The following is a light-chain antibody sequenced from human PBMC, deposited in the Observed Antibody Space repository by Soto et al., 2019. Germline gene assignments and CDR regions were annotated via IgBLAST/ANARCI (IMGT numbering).Light chain of an antibody. V-gene: IGLV2-8*01. CDR3: SSYAGSNNVL. CDR1: SNDVGDYNY. CDR2: EVS. J-gene: IGLJ2*01. Sequence: QSALTQPPSASGSPGQSVTISCTGTSNDVGDYNYVSWYQQHPGKAPKLMIYEVSKRPSGVPDRFSGSKSGNTASLTVSGLQAEDEADYYCSSYAGSNNVLFGGGTQLTVL.